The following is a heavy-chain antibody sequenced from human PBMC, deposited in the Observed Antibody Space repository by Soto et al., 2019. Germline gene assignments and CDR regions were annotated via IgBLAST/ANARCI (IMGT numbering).Heavy chain of an antibody. CDR1: GYTFTNYD. CDR3: ARMATSGTLNWFDP. V-gene: IGHV1-8*01. Sequence: ASVKVSCKASGYTFTNYDISWVRQATGQGLEWMGWMNPNSANTGYAQKFQGRVSMTRDTSINTAYMELSSLRSEDTAIYYCARMATSGTLNWFDPWGQGTLVTVSS. CDR2: MNPNSANT. J-gene: IGHJ5*02. D-gene: IGHD1-26*01.